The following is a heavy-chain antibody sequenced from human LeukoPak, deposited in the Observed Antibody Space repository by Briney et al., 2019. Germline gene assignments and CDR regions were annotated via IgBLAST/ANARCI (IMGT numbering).Heavy chain of an antibody. V-gene: IGHV1-24*01. CDR2: FDPEDGET. D-gene: IGHD1-26*01. J-gene: IGHJ4*02. CDR1: GYTLTELS. Sequence: ASVKVSCKVSGYTLTELSMHWVRQAPGKGLEWMGGFDPEDGETIYAQKFQGRVTMTEDTSTDAAYMELSSLRSEDTAVYYCATRIVGATTVDYFDYRGQGTLVTVSS. CDR3: ATRIVGATTVDYFDY.